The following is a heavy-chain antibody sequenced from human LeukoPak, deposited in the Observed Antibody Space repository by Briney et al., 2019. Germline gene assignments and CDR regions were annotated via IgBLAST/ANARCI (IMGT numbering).Heavy chain of an antibody. J-gene: IGHJ4*02. CDR3: ARTPYYYDSSGYPFDY. Sequence: GASVTVSCKASGYTFTGYYMHWVRQAPGQGLEWMGWINPNSGGTNYAQKFQGRVTMTRDTSISTAYMELSRLRSDDTAVYYCARTPYYYDSSGYPFDYWGQGTLVTASS. CDR1: GYTFTGYY. CDR2: INPNSGGT. D-gene: IGHD3-22*01. V-gene: IGHV1-2*02.